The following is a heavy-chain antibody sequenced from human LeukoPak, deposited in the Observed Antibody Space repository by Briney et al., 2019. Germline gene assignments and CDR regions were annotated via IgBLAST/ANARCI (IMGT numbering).Heavy chain of an antibody. V-gene: IGHV1-2*02. J-gene: IGHJ5*02. CDR2: INPNSGGT. D-gene: IGHD4-17*01. CDR3: ARNNDYGDNWFDP. CDR1: GYTFTGYY. Sequence: GASVKVSCKASGYTFTGYYMHWVRQAPGQGLEWMGWINPNSGGTNYAQKFQGRVTMTRDTSISTAYMELSSLRSEDTAVYYCARNNDYGDNWFDPWGQGTLVTVSS.